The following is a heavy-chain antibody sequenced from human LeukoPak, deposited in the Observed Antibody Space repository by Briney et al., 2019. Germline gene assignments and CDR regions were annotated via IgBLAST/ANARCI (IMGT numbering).Heavy chain of an antibody. CDR3: ARLGVAAHVDY. CDR1: GFTFSTYA. D-gene: IGHD2-21*01. CDR2: ISDSGGVT. V-gene: IGHV3-23*01. Sequence: GGSLRLSCAASGFTFSTYAMTWVRQAPGKGLEWVSSISDSGGVTFYTDSVEGRFTFSRDNSKNTLSLQMNSLSAEDTAVYYCARLGVAAHVDYWGQGTLVTVSS. J-gene: IGHJ4*01.